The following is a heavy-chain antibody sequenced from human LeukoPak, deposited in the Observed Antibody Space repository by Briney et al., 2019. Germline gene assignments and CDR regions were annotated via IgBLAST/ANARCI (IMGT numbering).Heavy chain of an antibody. V-gene: IGHV3-11*01. CDR2: ISSSGSTI. Sequence: GGSLRLFCAASGFIFSDYYMTWIRQAPGKGLEWVSYISSSGSTIYYADSVKGRFTISRDNAKNSLYLQMNSLRAEDTAVYFCARAIVGATIYLDYWGQGTLVTVSS. CDR1: GFIFSDYY. CDR3: ARAIVGATIYLDY. D-gene: IGHD1-26*01. J-gene: IGHJ4*02.